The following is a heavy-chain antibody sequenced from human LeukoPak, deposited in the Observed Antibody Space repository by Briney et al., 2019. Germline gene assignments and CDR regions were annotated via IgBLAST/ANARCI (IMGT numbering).Heavy chain of an antibody. V-gene: IGHV4-59*01. Sequence: SETLSLTCTVSGGSISSYYWSWIRQPPGKGLEWIGYIDCSGSTNYNPSLKSRVTISVDTSKNQFSLKLSSVTAADTAVYYCARDRALGSGKYYFDYWGQGTLVTVSS. CDR1: GGSISSYY. CDR3: ARDRALGSGKYYFDY. D-gene: IGHD3-16*01. J-gene: IGHJ4*02. CDR2: IDCSGST.